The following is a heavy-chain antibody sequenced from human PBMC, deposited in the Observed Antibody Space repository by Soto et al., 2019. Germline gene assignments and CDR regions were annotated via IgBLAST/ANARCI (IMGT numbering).Heavy chain of an antibody. J-gene: IGHJ4*02. D-gene: IGHD3-16*01. CDR3: ATEGDYY. Sequence: QVQLVQSGAEVKKPGASVKVSCKASGYSFSVYNIHWVRQAPGQGLEWMGWINPNSGGTNSAQKVQGRVTMTRDMSIRTAYMELSRLRSDDTAVYYCATEGDYYWGQGTLVTVSS. V-gene: IGHV1-2*02. CDR1: GYSFSVYN. CDR2: INPNSGGT.